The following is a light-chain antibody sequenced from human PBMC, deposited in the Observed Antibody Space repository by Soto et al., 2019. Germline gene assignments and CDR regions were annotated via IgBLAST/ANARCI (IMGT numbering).Light chain of an antibody. V-gene: IGLV2-14*03. Sequence: SALTQPASVPGSPGQSSTISCTGTSSDVGGYNFVSWYQQHPGKVPKLMIFDVNRRPSGVSDRFSGSKSVNTASLTICGLEAEDDGDYDGCPYTSSSTHVCGSGTKLTVL. CDR2: DVN. J-gene: IGLJ1*01. CDR3: CPYTSSSTHV. CDR1: SSDVGGYNF.